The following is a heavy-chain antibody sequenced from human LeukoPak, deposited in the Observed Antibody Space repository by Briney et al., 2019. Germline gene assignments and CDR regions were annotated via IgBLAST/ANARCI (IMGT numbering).Heavy chain of an antibody. D-gene: IGHD3-10*01. CDR1: GFTFSSYW. CDR3: ARDLMSWFGELSPVDY. Sequence: GGSLRLSCAASGFTFSSYWMSWVRQAPGKGLEWVANIKQDGSEKYYVDSVKGRCTISRDNAKNSLYLQMSSLRAEDTAVYYCARDLMSWFGELSPVDYWGQGTLVTVSS. J-gene: IGHJ4*02. CDR2: IKQDGSEK. V-gene: IGHV3-7*01.